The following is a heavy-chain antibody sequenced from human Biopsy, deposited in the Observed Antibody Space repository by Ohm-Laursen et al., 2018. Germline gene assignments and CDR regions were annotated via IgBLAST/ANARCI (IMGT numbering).Heavy chain of an antibody. J-gene: IGHJ4*02. CDR3: AKGYTDYSDSSGFSYYFRY. D-gene: IGHD3-22*01. CDR2: IFTIGST. V-gene: IGHV4-4*07. Sequence: TLSLTCAVSGASISDYYCVWIRQPAGKGLEWIGLIFTIGSTTYNPSLRSRVTMSVDTSKNQFTLNLSSVAAADTAMYYCAKGYTDYSDSSGFSYYFRYWGQGTLVTVSS. CDR1: GASISDYY.